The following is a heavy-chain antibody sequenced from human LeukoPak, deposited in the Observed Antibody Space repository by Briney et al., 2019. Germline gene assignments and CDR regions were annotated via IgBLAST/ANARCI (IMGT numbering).Heavy chain of an antibody. CDR2: MNPNSGNT. V-gene: IGHV1-8*03. Sequence: ASVKVSCKASGYTFTSYDINWVRQATGQGLEWMGWMNPNSGNTGYAQKFQGRVTITRNTSTSTAYMELSSLRSEDTAVYYCARAPICGGDCYRRDYYYMDVWGKGTTVTVSS. CDR1: GYTFTSYD. D-gene: IGHD2-21*02. J-gene: IGHJ6*03. CDR3: ARAPICGGDCYRRDYYYMDV.